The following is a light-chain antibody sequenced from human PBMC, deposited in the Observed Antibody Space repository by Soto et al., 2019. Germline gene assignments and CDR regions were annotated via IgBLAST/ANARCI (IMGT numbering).Light chain of an antibody. V-gene: IGKV1-17*01. Sequence: DIQMTQSPSSLSASVGDRVSITCRASQGITRDLAWYQQKPGKAPKRLIYAASSLQSGVPSRFSGSGTGTEFTLTISSLQPEDFATYYCLQHNSYPYTFGQGTRLEIK. CDR2: AAS. CDR1: QGITRD. J-gene: IGKJ2*01. CDR3: LQHNSYPYT.